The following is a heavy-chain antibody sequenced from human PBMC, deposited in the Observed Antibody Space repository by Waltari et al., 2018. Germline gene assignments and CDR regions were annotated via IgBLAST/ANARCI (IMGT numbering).Heavy chain of an antibody. CDR2: ISGSGGST. CDR3: AKVTIFGVVITYFDY. V-gene: IGHV3-23*01. Sequence: EVQLLESGGGLVQPGGSLRLSCAASGFTFSSYAMCWVRLAPGKGLEWVSAISGSGGSTYYADSVKGRFTISRDNSKNTLYLQMNSLRAEDTAVYYCAKVTIFGVVITYFDYWGQGTLVTVSS. J-gene: IGHJ4*02. CDR1: GFTFSSYA. D-gene: IGHD3-3*01.